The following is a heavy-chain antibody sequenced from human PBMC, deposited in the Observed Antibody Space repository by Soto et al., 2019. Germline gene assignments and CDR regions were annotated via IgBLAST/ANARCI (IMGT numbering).Heavy chain of an antibody. CDR2: ISGSSSHT. CDR1: GFSFIDYY. CDR3: ARDYYASGSYGWFDP. Sequence: GSLRLSCAASGFSFIDYYMTWFRQAPGKGLEWVSYISGSSSHTKYADSVKGRFTISRDNAKNSLYLQMNNLRAEDTALYYCARDYYASGSYGWFDPWGQGTLVTVSS. J-gene: IGHJ5*02. V-gene: IGHV3-11*05. D-gene: IGHD3-10*01.